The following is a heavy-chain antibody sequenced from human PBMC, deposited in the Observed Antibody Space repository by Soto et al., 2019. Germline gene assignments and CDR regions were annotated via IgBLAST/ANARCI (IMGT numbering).Heavy chain of an antibody. CDR2: IYYSGST. Sequence: GGYRWSWIRKPPGKGLEWLGYIYYSGSTNYNPSLKSRVTISVDTSKNQFSLKLSSVTAAGTAVYYCARVYYDFWSGYRYFDYWGQGTLVTVAS. D-gene: IGHD3-3*01. V-gene: IGHV4-61*08. J-gene: IGHJ4*02. CDR3: ARVYYDFWSGYRYFDY. CDR1: GGYR.